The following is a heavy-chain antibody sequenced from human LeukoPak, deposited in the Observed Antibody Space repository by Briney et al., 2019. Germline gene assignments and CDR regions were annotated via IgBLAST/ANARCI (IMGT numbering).Heavy chain of an antibody. V-gene: IGHV1-18*04. J-gene: IGHJ6*03. Sequence: VASVTVSCKASGYTFTGYYMHWVRQAPGQGLEWMGWISAYNGNTNYAQKLQGRVTMTTDTSTSTAYMELRSLRSDDTAVYYCAREVVPAATDYYYYMDVWGKGTTVTISS. D-gene: IGHD2-2*01. CDR3: AREVVPAATDYYYYMDV. CDR1: GYTFTGYY. CDR2: ISAYNGNT.